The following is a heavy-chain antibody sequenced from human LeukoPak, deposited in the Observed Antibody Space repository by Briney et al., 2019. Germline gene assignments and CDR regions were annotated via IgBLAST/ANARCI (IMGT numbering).Heavy chain of an antibody. CDR3: ARDTRPMVRGVRGAFDI. CDR2: IYYSGST. V-gene: IGHV4-59*11. CDR1: GGSISSHY. Sequence: SETLSLTCTVSGGSISSHYWSWIRQPPGKGLEWIGYIYYSGSTNYNPSLKSRVTISVDTSKNQFSLKLSSVTAADTAVYYCARDTRPMVRGVRGAFDIWGQGTMVTVSS. J-gene: IGHJ3*02. D-gene: IGHD3-10*01.